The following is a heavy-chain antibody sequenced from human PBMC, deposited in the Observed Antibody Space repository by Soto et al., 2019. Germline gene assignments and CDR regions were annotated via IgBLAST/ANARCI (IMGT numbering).Heavy chain of an antibody. Sequence: QVQLQESGPGLVKPSQTLSLTCTVSGGSITSGGYYWSWIRQHPGKGLEWIGYIYYSGFTYYNPSLQGRVTLSVNTSKSQFSLKLSSVTAADTAVYYCARSVFPWGQGTLVTVSS. V-gene: IGHV4-31*03. CDR2: IYYSGFT. CDR1: GGSITSGGYY. J-gene: IGHJ5*02. CDR3: ARSVFP.